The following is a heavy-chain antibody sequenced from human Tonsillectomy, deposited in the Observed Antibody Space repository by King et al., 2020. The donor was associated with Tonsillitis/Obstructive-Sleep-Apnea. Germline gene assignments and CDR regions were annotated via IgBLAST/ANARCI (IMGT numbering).Heavy chain of an antibody. J-gene: IGHJ6*03. CDR1: GFTFSSYS. CDR3: AREVVVPAALTFYYYYYMDV. V-gene: IGHV3-21*01. D-gene: IGHD2-2*01. Sequence: VQLVESGGGLVKPGGSLRLSCAASGFTFSSYSMNWVRQAPGKGLEGVSSISSSSSYIYYADSVKGRFTISRANAKNSLYLQMNSLRAEDTAVYYCAREVVVPAALTFYYYYYMDVWGKGTTVTVSS. CDR2: ISSSSSYI.